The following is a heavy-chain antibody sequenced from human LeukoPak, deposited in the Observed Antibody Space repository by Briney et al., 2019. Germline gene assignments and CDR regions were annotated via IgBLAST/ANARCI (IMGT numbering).Heavy chain of an antibody. D-gene: IGHD5-18*01. V-gene: IGHV3-21*01. CDR3: ARGYNYVNF. J-gene: IGHJ4*02. CDR2: ISSSSSYV. Sequence: GGSLRLSCSASGSTFSSYAMNWVRQAPGKGLEWVSSISSSSSYVYYADSVKGRFTISRDNAKTSLYLQMNSLRAEDTAVYYCARGYNYVNFWGQGTLVTVSS. CDR1: GSTFSSYA.